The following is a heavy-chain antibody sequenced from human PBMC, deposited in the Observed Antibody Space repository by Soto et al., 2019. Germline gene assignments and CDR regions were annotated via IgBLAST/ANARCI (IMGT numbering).Heavy chain of an antibody. CDR1: GGSFSGYY. J-gene: IGHJ6*02. Sequence: QVQLQQWGAGLLKPSETLSLTCAVYGGSFSGYYWSWIRQPPGKGLEWIGEINHSGSNNYNPSLKSRVTISVDTSKNQFSLKLTSLTAADTAVYYCATSSWDYYYGMDVWGQGTTVTVSS. V-gene: IGHV4-34*01. D-gene: IGHD1-26*01. CDR2: INHSGSN. CDR3: ATSSWDYYYGMDV.